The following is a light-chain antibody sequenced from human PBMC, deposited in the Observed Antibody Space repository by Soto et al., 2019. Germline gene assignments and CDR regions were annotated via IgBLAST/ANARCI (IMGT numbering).Light chain of an antibody. CDR3: HQYGSLPYA. V-gene: IGKV3-20*01. CDR2: GAS. Sequence: IALTQSPGTLSLPPGERATLSCRASQRVSSNYVAWYQHKPGQAPRLLIHGASIRATGIPDRFSGSGSGTDFTLTISRLEPEDFAVYYCHQYGSLPYAFGQGTKLQIK. CDR1: QRVSSNY. J-gene: IGKJ2*01.